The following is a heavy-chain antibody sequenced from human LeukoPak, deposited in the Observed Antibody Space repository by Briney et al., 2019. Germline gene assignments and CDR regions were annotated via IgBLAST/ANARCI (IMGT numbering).Heavy chain of an antibody. J-gene: IGHJ4*02. D-gene: IGHD6-13*01. CDR3: VRENSWHFDY. CDR2: ISSSSSTI. V-gene: IGHV3-48*01. CDR1: GFTFSSYS. Sequence: GGSLRLSCAASGFTFSSYSMNWVRQAPGKGLEWVSYISSSSSTIYYADSVKGRFTISRDNAKNSLYLQMNSLRAEDTAVYYCVRENSWHFDYWGQGALVTVSS.